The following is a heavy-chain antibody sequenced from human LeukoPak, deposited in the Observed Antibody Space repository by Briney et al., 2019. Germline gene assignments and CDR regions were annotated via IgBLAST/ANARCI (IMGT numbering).Heavy chain of an antibody. CDR1: GGSISSYY. Sequence: NPSETLSLTCTVSGGSISSYYWSWIRQPAGKGLEWIGRIYTSGSTNYNPSLKSRVTMSVDTSKNQFSRKLSSVTAADTAVYYCARVLHCSSTSCNWFDPWGQGTLVTVSS. V-gene: IGHV4-4*07. CDR2: IYTSGST. J-gene: IGHJ5*02. D-gene: IGHD2-2*01. CDR3: ARVLHCSSTSCNWFDP.